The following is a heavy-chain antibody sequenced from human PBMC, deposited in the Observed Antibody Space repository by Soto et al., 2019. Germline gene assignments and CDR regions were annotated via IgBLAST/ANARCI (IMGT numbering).Heavy chain of an antibody. D-gene: IGHD1-26*01. Sequence: QVQLQESGPGLVKPSQTLSLTCTVSGGSISSSDYYWSWIRQPPGKGLEWIGYIYYSGSTYYNPSLKSRITTSVDTSKNQFSLKLSSVTAADTAVYYCARGPGDGRISYWGQGTLVTVSS. V-gene: IGHV4-30-4*01. CDR2: IYYSGST. CDR1: GGSISSSDYY. CDR3: ARGPGDGRISY. J-gene: IGHJ4*02.